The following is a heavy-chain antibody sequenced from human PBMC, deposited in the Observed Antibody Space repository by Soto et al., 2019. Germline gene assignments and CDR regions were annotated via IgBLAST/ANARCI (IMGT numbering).Heavy chain of an antibody. Sequence: QLQLQESGPGLVKASETLSLTCTVPGGSVSSSSHYWGWIRQPPGKGLEWIGSIQYSGNTYNNPSLNSRVTRSVATYSNQFSLRLSSVTAADTAVYYCGRHYGYLYASFDYWGQGTLVTVSS. D-gene: IGHD5-18*01. V-gene: IGHV4-39*01. CDR1: GGSVSSSSHY. J-gene: IGHJ4*02. CDR3: GRHYGYLYASFDY. CDR2: IQYSGNT.